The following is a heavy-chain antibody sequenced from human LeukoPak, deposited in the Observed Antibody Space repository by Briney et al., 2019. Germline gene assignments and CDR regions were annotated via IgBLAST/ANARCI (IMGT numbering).Heavy chain of an antibody. J-gene: IGHJ3*02. V-gene: IGHV4-34*01. CDR2: INHSGST. Sequence: PSETLSLTCAVYGGSFSGYYWSWIRQPPGKGLEWIGEINHSGSTNYNPSLKSRVTISVDKSKNQFSLKLSSVTAADTAVYYCARDAKSAFDIWGQGTMVTVSS. D-gene: IGHD2-2*01. CDR1: GGSFSGYY. CDR3: ARDAKSAFDI.